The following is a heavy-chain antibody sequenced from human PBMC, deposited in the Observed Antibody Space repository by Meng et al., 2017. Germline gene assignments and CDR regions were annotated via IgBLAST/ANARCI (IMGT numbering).Heavy chain of an antibody. CDR2: IWYDGSNK. CDR1: GFTFSSYG. D-gene: IGHD3-22*01. CDR3: ARDAYYYDSSGYRAMEDYYYGMDV. Sequence: GESLKISCAASGFTFSSYGMHWVRQAPGKGLEWVAVIWYDGSNKYYADSVKGRFTISRDNSKNTLYLQMNSLRAEDTAVYYCARDAYYYDSSGYRAMEDYYYGMDVWGQGTTVTVSS. J-gene: IGHJ6*02. V-gene: IGHV3-33*01.